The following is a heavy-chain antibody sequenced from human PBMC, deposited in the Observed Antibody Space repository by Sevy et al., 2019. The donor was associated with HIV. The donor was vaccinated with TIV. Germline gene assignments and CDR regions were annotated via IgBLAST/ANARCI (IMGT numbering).Heavy chain of an antibody. CDR1: GFTFSSYW. Sequence: GGSLRLSCAASGFTFSSYWMSWVRQAPGKGLEWVATIKQDGSEKYYVDSVKGRFTISRDNAKNSLYLQMNSLRAEDTAVYYCARENGDYINNFDYWGQGTLVTVSS. D-gene: IGHD4-17*01. V-gene: IGHV3-7*01. CDR3: ARENGDYINNFDY. J-gene: IGHJ4*02. CDR2: IKQDGSEK.